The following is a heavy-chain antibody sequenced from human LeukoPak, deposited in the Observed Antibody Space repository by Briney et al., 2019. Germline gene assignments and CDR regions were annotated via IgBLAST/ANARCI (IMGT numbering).Heavy chain of an antibody. CDR3: ARKDTAMVLIDY. D-gene: IGHD5-18*01. V-gene: IGHV3-30-3*01. CDR1: GFTFSSYA. CDR2: ISYDGSNK. Sequence: GGSLRLSCAASGFTFSSYAMHWVRQAPGKGLEWVAVISYDGSNKYYADSVKGRFTISRDNSKNTLYLQMNSLSAQDPAVYYCARKDTAMVLIDYWGQGTLVTVSS. J-gene: IGHJ4*02.